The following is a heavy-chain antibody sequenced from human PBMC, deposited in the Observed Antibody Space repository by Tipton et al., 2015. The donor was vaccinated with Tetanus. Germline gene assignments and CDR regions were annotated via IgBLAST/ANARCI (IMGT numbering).Heavy chain of an antibody. CDR2: IYESGTT. CDR3: ASRGYSGRRQIEDY. D-gene: IGHD5-12*01. V-gene: IGHV4-30-2*02. CDR1: GGSISGGGYS. J-gene: IGHJ4*02. Sequence: TLSLTCDVSGGSISGGGYSWSWIRQPPGPGKGLEWIGYIYESGTTHYNPSLKSRVTISLDTSKNQFSLKLTSVTAADTAVYYCASRGYSGRRQIEDYWGQGTLVTVSS.